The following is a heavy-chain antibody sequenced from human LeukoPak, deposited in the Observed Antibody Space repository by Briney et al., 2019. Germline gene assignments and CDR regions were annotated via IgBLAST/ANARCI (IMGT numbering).Heavy chain of an antibody. Sequence: GGSLRLSCAASGFIFSSKWIHWVRQAPGKGLEWVSRIDNGGSYTSYADSVKGRFTISRDNAKNTLYLQINSLRPEDTAVYYCARDLPISDSSGYYLDYWGQGTVVTVSS. CDR1: GFIFSSKW. CDR3: ARDLPISDSSGYYLDY. V-gene: IGHV3-74*01. D-gene: IGHD3-22*01. J-gene: IGHJ4*02. CDR2: IDNGGSYT.